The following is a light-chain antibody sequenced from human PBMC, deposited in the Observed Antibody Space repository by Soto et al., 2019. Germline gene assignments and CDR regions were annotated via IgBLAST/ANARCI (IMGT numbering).Light chain of an antibody. Sequence: QSVLTQPPSASGSPGQSVTISCTGTSSDVGGYNYVSWYQQHPGKAPKLIIYEVTKRPSGVPDRFSGSKSGNTASLTVSGLQAEDEADYYCSSYGGSNNVVFGRGTKVTVL. CDR1: SSDVGGYNY. CDR2: EVT. V-gene: IGLV2-8*01. J-gene: IGLJ2*01. CDR3: SSYGGSNNVV.